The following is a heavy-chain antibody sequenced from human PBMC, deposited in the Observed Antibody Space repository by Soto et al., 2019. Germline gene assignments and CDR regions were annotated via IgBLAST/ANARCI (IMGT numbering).Heavy chain of an antibody. CDR3: AKDWVGGSNRYYLEY. V-gene: IGHV3-30*18. CDR1: GFTFSDYG. CDR2: LSHHSYKK. D-gene: IGHD1-26*01. J-gene: IGHJ4*02. Sequence: GGSLRLSCAASGFTFSDYGLHWVRQAPGKGLEWVAFLSHHSYKKYYAVSVKGRFTVSRDNSKNTLYLQMNSLRTEDTAVYYCAKDWVGGSNRYYLEYWGQGXPVTVHS.